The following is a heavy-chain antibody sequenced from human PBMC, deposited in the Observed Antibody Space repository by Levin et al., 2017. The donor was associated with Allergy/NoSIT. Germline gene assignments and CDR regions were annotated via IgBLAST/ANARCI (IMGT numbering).Heavy chain of an antibody. J-gene: IGHJ4*02. D-gene: IGHD6-13*01. CDR1: GGSISSGSYY. CDR2: IYTSGST. CDR3: ASSHSAAGIDY. V-gene: IGHV4-61*02. Sequence: SETLSLTCTVSGGSISSGSYYWSWIRQPAGKGLEWIGRIYTSGSTNYNPSLKSRVTISVDTSKNQFSLKLSSVTAADTAVYYCASSHSAAGIDYWGQGTLVTVSS.